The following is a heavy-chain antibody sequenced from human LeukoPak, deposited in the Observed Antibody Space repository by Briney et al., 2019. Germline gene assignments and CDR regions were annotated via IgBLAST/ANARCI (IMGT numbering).Heavy chain of an antibody. D-gene: IGHD6-19*01. CDR2: ISVYNGNT. CDR3: ASVFSSGPFGAFDI. V-gene: IGHV1-18*01. CDR1: GYTFTSYD. J-gene: IGHJ3*02. Sequence: ASVKVSCKTSGYTFTSYDITWVRQAPGQGLEWMGWISVYNGNTNYAQKLQGRVTMTTDTSTSTAYMEVRSLRSDDTAVYYCASVFSSGPFGAFDIWGQGTMVTVSS.